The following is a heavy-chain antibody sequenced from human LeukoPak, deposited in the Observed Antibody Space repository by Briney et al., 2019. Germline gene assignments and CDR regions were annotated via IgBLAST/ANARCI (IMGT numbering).Heavy chain of an antibody. Sequence: GGSLRLSCAASGFTFDDYAMHWVRQAPGKGLEWVSGISWNSGSIGYADSVKGRFTIPRDNAKNSLYLQMNSLRAEDTAVYYCAREGGTGEFDYWGQGTLVTVSS. CDR2: ISWNSGSI. CDR3: AREGGTGEFDY. V-gene: IGHV3-9*01. J-gene: IGHJ4*02. D-gene: IGHD1-1*01. CDR1: GFTFDDYA.